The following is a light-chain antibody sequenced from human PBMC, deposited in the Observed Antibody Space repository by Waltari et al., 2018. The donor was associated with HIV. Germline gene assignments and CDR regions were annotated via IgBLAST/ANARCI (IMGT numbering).Light chain of an antibody. CDR2: DVS. CDR3: SSYTSSSTLHLV. Sequence: QSALTQPASVSGSPGQSITISCTGTSSDVGGYNYVSWYQQHPGKAPKLMIYDVSNRPSGVANRVSGSKSGNTASLTISGLQAEDEADYYCSSYTSSSTLHLVFGGGTKLTVL. J-gene: IGLJ2*01. V-gene: IGLV2-14*03. CDR1: SSDVGGYNY.